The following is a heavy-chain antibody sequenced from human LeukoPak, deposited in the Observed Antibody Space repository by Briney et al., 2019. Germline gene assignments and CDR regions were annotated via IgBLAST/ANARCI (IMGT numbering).Heavy chain of an antibody. CDR2: IKPDGSQI. CDR3: ARGTLDAFDI. Sequence: GGSLRLSCAASGFTFSSYWMTWVRQAPGKGLEWVANIKPDGSQIYYVDSVKGRFTISRDNAKNSLYLQMNSLRAEDTAVYYCARGTLDAFDIWGQGTMVTVSS. D-gene: IGHD2/OR15-2a*01. CDR1: GFTFSSYW. J-gene: IGHJ3*02. V-gene: IGHV3-7*01.